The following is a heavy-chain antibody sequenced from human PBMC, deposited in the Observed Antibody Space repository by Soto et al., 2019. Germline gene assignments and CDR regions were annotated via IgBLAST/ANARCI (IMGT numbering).Heavy chain of an antibody. CDR2: IYWDNDK. CDR1: GFSLSTGGLG. CDR3: VHSRCGGDCLQSYSSHYYYGMDV. J-gene: IGHJ6*02. D-gene: IGHD2-21*02. Sequence: QITLKESGPTLVKPTQTLTLTCTFSGFSLSTGGLGVGWIRQPPGKALEWLALIYWDNDKRYSPSLMSRLTIPKDTSKNQVVLTMTNMHPVDAGTYYCVHSRCGGDCLQSYSSHYYYGMDVWGQGTTVTVSS. V-gene: IGHV2-5*02.